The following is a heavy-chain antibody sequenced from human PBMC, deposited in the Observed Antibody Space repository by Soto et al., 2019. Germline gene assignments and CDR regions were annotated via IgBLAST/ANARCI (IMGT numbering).Heavy chain of an antibody. CDR3: VAESHVTPYYFEN. D-gene: IGHD2-21*02. J-gene: IGHJ4*02. CDR1: GFTFSSYA. CDR2: ISGSGGAT. Sequence: GGSLRLSCEASGFTFSSYAMNWVRQAPGKGLEWISVISGSGGATYFADSVKGRFVISRGNSKNTLYLQMNSLRAEDTAIYYCVAESHVTPYYFENWGQGALVTVSS. V-gene: IGHV3-23*01.